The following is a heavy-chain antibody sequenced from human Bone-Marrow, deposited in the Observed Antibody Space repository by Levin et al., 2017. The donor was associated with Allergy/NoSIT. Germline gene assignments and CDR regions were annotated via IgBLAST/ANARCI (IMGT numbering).Heavy chain of an antibody. Sequence: GESLKISCVGSGFTFGSAVFHWVRQTPGKGLEWVAVMGRELKTKVYAVALKDRFTVSRDNSKSTVYLQMDNLRVDDTALYYCAKDQGIGFSDFDSWGQGTLVIVSS. CDR3: AKDQGIGFSDFDS. J-gene: IGHJ4*02. D-gene: IGHD2-15*01. CDR1: GFTFGSAV. V-gene: IGHV3-30-3*02. CDR2: MGRELKTK.